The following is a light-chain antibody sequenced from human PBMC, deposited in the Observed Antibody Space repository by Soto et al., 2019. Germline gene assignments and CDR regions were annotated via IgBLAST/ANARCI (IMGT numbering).Light chain of an antibody. CDR2: DAS. V-gene: IGKV1D-13*01. J-gene: IGKJ4*01. CDR1: QGSSTL. Sequence: PLSRGACSLSASVGYRVAITGLARQGSSTLFAWYQQKPGKSPSLLIYDASSLESGVPARFSGSGSGTDFTLTISRVEPEDFAIYYCQQCYDCPLTFGGGTKVDIK. CDR3: QQCYDCPLT.